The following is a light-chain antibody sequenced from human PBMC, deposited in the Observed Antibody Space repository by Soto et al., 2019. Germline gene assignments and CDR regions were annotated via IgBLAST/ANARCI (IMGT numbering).Light chain of an antibody. CDR2: SAS. V-gene: IGKV3-15*01. J-gene: IGKJ4*01. CDR1: PSVNSD. CDR3: QQYNNWPLT. Sequence: ETVMTQSPAPLSASPGESATLSCRASPSVNSDLAWYQQIPGQAPRLLIYSASTVATGGPARLSGSGSGTEFTLTISSLQSEDFAMYYCQQYNNWPLTFGGGTKVEI.